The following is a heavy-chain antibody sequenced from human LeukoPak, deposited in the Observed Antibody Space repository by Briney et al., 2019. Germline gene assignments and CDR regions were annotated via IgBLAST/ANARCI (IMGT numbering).Heavy chain of an antibody. V-gene: IGHV3-7*01. J-gene: IGHJ4*02. Sequence: GGSLRLSCAASGFTFSSYSMNWVRQAPGKGLEWVANIKQDGSEKYYVDSVKGRFTISRDNAKNSLYLQMNSLRAEDTAAYYCAREGRFSGYYSYWGQGTLVTVSS. CDR1: GFTFSSYS. CDR2: IKQDGSEK. CDR3: AREGRFSGYYSY. D-gene: IGHD3-22*01.